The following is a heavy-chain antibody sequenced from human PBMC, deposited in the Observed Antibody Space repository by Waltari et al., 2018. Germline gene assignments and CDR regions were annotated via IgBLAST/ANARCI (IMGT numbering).Heavy chain of an antibody. CDR1: GGSISSSSYY. CDR3: AREGRCSGGSCYT. Sequence: QLQLQESGPGLVKPSATLSLTCTVSGGSISSSSYYWGWIRQPPGKGLEWIGSIYYIGSTYANPSLKSRVTISVDTSKNQFSLKLSSVTAADTAVYYCAREGRCSGGSCYTWGQGTLVTVSS. J-gene: IGHJ4*02. CDR2: IYYIGST. D-gene: IGHD2-15*01. V-gene: IGHV4-39*07.